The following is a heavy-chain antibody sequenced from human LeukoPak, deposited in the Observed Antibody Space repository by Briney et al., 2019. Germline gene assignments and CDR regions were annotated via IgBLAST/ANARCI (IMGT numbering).Heavy chain of an antibody. Sequence: PGGSLRLSCGASGFTFSSYGMLWVRQSPGKGLEWVAFIRYVGNIKFYADSMKGRFTISRDNSKNTLYLHINSLRPEDTALYYCVKDNPLDYWGQGTLVIVSS. CDR2: IRYVGNIK. CDR1: GFTFSSYG. V-gene: IGHV3-30*02. CDR3: VKDNPLDY. D-gene: IGHD1-14*01. J-gene: IGHJ4*02.